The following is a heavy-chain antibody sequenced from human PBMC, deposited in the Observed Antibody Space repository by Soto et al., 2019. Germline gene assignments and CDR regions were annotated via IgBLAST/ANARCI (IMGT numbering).Heavy chain of an antibody. CDR2: INHSGST. Sequence: QVQLQQWGAGLLKPSETLSLTCAVYGGSFSGYYWSWIRQPPGKGLEWIGEINHSGSTNYNPSLRSRVTISVDASQNQFSLKLSSVTAADTAVYYCARGGGNWEYYFDYWGQGTLVTVSS. J-gene: IGHJ4*02. V-gene: IGHV4-34*01. CDR3: ARGGGNWEYYFDY. D-gene: IGHD2-15*01. CDR1: GGSFSGYY.